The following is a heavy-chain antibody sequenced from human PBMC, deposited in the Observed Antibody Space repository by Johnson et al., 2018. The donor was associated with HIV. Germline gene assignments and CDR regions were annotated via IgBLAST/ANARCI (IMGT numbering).Heavy chain of an antibody. V-gene: IGHV3-33*08. J-gene: IGHJ3*02. D-gene: IGHD4-17*01. CDR1: GFTFSSHW. Sequence: QVQLVESGGGLVQPGGSLRLSCAASGFTFSSHWMNWVRQAPGKGLEWVALIRSYESNKYYADSVKGRFTISRDNSKNTLYLQMNSLRVEDTAVYYCARESTPWGADYVGYGFDIWGQGTMVTVSS. CDR2: IRSYESNK. CDR3: ARESTPWGADYVGYGFDI.